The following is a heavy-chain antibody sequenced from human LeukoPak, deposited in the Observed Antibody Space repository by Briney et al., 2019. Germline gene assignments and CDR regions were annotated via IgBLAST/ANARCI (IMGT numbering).Heavy chain of an antibody. J-gene: IGHJ1*01. Sequence: GRSLRLSCAASGFTFSSYWMHWVRHAPGKGLVWVSRIKSDGKTNYADSVKGRFTNSRDNAKNTVSLQMNSLRAEDTGVYYCARAPSEIGGYYPEYFRHWGQGTLVTVSS. V-gene: IGHV3-74*01. CDR3: ARAPSEIGGYYPEYFRH. CDR2: IKSDGKT. D-gene: IGHD3-22*01. CDR1: GFTFSSYW.